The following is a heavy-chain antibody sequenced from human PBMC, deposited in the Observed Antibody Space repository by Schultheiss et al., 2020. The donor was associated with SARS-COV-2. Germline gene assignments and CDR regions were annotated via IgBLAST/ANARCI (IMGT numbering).Heavy chain of an antibody. J-gene: IGHJ2*01. V-gene: IGHV3-48*01. CDR2: ISSSGSTI. CDR3: ARDHYVESEYFDL. Sequence: GGSLRLSCKGSGYSFTSYWIGWVRQAPGKGLEWVSYISSSGSTIYYADSVKGRFTISRDTSKNKLYLQMNSLRAEDTAVYYCARDHYVESEYFDLWGRGTLVTVSS. D-gene: IGHD4-17*01. CDR1: GYSFTSYW.